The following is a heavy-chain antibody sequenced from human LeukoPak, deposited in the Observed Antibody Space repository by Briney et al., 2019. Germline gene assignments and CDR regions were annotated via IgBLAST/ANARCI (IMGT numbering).Heavy chain of an antibody. CDR1: GFTFSSYV. CDR3: ARDLYSGLIAYAFDI. D-gene: IGHD5-12*01. V-gene: IGHV3-30*04. Sequence: PGGSLRLSCAASGFTFSSYVMHWVGQAPGKGLEWVTIISYDGSNKYYADSVKGRFTISRDNSKNTLYLQLNSLRTEDTAVYYCARDLYSGLIAYAFDIWGQGTMVTVSS. J-gene: IGHJ3*02. CDR2: ISYDGSNK.